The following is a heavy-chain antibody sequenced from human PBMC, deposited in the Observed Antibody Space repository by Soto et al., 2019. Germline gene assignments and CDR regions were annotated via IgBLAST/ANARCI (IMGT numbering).Heavy chain of an antibody. CDR1: GGSISSGGYS. J-gene: IGHJ4*02. D-gene: IGHD4-17*01. V-gene: IGHV4-30-2*01. Sequence: PSETLSLTCAVSGGSISSGGYSWSWIRQPPGKGLEWIGYIYHSGSTYYNPSLKSRVTISVDRSKNQFSLKLSSVTAADTAVYYWARSQTTVPSYDYWGQGTRVTVS. CDR2: IYHSGST. CDR3: ARSQTTVPSYDY.